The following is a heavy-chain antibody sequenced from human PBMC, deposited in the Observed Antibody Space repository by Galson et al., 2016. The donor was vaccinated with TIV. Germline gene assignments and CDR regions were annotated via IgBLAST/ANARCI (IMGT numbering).Heavy chain of an antibody. CDR1: GYTFTGYY. CDR2: VNPESGDT. CDR3: AGVRRGGYSRASGNYYYYMDG. Sequence: SVKVSCKASGYTFTGYYIHWLRQAPGQGPAWMGWVNPESGDTKYAQEFKGRVTMTRDTSSGTAYMELSSLRLEDTAVYYCAGVRRGGYSRASGNYYYYMDGCGEGTTVSVSS. D-gene: IGHD6-13*01. V-gene: IGHV1-2*02. J-gene: IGHJ6*03.